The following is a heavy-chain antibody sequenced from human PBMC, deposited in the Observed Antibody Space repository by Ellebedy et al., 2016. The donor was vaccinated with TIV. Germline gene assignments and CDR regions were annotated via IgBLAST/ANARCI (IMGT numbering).Heavy chain of an antibody. CDR1: GFTVSGDY. CDR3: ARGTY. J-gene: IGHJ4*02. Sequence: GESLKISCAASGFTVSGDYMSWVRQAPGKGLEWVSIMDAGGNTHYPDPVKGRFTVSRDNSKNTLYLQMNSLRAEDTAVYYCARGTYWGQGTLVTVSS. V-gene: IGHV3-53*01. CDR2: MDAGGNT.